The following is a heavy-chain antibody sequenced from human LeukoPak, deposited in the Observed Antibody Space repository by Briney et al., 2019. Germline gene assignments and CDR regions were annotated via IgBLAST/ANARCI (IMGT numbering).Heavy chain of an antibody. D-gene: IGHD4-17*01. J-gene: IGHJ4*02. V-gene: IGHV1-24*01. CDR1: GYTVTELS. CDR2: FDPDEAET. CDR3: ATGQTTPVLVDTLHF. Sequence: ASVEVSCKVSGYTVTELSIHWVRQAPGKGLEWMGGFDPDEAETVFAGKFQGRVTMAEDTSTNTAYMELTSLRSEDTAVYYCATGQTTPVLVDTLHFWGQGTLVTVSS.